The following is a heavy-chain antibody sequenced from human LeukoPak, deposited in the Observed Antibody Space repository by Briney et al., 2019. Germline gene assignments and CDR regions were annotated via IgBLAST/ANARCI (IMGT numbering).Heavy chain of an antibody. D-gene: IGHD3-10*01. Sequence: GGSPRLSRAASVYTLRRHSIKGAPEARERGVEGVSSISGRSGYIDYADSVKVRLTISRDNAKNSLYLQINSLRTEETALYYCAREGYYGSGSWDYCYYMDVWGKGITVTVSS. CDR2: ISGRSGYI. CDR3: AREGYYGSGSWDYCYYMDV. V-gene: IGHV3-21*06. CDR1: VYTLRRHS. J-gene: IGHJ6*03.